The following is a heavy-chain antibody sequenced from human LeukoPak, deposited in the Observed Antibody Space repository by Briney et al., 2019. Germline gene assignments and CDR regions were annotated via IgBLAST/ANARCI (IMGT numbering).Heavy chain of an antibody. CDR2: IYYSGST. J-gene: IGHJ6*03. Sequence: PSETLSLTCTVSGGSLSSSSYYWGWIRQPPGKGLEWIGSIYYSGSTYYNPSLKSRVTISVDTSKNQFSLKLSSVTAADTAVYYCASRGLNYYYYMDVWGKGTTVTVSS. V-gene: IGHV4-39*01. CDR3: ASRGLNYYYYMDV. CDR1: GGSLSSSSYY. D-gene: IGHD6-25*01.